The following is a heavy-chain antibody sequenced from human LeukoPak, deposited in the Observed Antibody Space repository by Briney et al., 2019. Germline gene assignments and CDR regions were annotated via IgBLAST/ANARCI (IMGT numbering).Heavy chain of an antibody. CDR2: INSGDSDN. D-gene: IGHD6-13*01. Sequence: GGSPKISCKGSGYSFTSYWIGWGRQMPGKGLEWMGIINSGDSDNRYSPSFRGQVTISVSKTISTADLQWSSLKASDTAMYYCATVPRIPAAGNIEYFQHWGQGTLVTVS. V-gene: IGHV5-51*01. J-gene: IGHJ1*01. CDR3: ATVPRIPAAGNIEYFQH. CDR1: GYSFTSYW.